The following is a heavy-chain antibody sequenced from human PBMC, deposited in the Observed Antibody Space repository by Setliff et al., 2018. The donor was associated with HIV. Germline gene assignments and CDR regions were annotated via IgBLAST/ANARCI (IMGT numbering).Heavy chain of an antibody. CDR1: GYSFTSYT. CDR3: ARLSSAAMWGGGAFDI. D-gene: IGHD2-2*01. V-gene: IGHV1-3*01. Sequence: GASVKVSCKASGYSFTSYTIHWVRQAPGQRLESMGWINAGNGNTKYSQKFRGRVTFTRDTSASTAYMELSGLGFEDTAVYYCARLSSAAMWGGGAFDIWGQGTMVTVSS. J-gene: IGHJ3*02. CDR2: INAGNGNT.